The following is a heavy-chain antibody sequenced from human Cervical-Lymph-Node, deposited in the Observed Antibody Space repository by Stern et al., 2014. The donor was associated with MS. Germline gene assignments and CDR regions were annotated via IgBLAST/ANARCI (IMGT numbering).Heavy chain of an antibody. J-gene: IGHJ4*02. V-gene: IGHV3-33*01. D-gene: IGHD6-13*01. CDR2: IWYDGSNT. CDR3: ASAYSSSHYYFDY. Sequence: VQLVESGGGVVQPWRSLRLSCAASGFSFSRYAMHWVRQAPGKGLEWVALIWYDGSNTYYADSVTGRFTISRDNCRNTLYLQMNSLRAEDTAVYYCASAYSSSHYYFDYWGQGTLVTVSS. CDR1: GFSFSRYA.